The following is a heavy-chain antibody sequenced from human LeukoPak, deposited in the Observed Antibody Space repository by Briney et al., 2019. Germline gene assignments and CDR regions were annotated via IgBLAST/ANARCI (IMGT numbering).Heavy chain of an antibody. CDR3: ARDRPTYGGNSWGFDY. Sequence: ASVKVSCKASGYTFTGYYMHWVRQAPGQGLEWMGIINPSGGSTSYAQKFQGRVTMTRDMFTSTVYMELSSLRSEDTAVYYCARDRPTYGGNSWGFDYWGQGALVTVSS. CDR1: GYTFTGYY. J-gene: IGHJ4*02. CDR2: INPSGGST. V-gene: IGHV1-46*01. D-gene: IGHD4-23*01.